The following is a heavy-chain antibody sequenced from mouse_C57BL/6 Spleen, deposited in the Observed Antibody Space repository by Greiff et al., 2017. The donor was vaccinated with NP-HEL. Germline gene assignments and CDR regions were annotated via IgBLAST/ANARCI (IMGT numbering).Heavy chain of an antibody. D-gene: IGHD1-1*01. CDR2: IDPENGDT. CDR1: GFNIKDDY. J-gene: IGHJ2*01. CDR3: TTEGGSRDY. Sequence: EVQLQQSGAELVRPGASVKLSCTASGFNIKDDYMHWVKQRPEQGLEWIGWIDPENGDTEYASKFQGKATITADTSSNTAYLQLSSLTSEDTAVYYCTTEGGSRDYWGQGTTLTVSS. V-gene: IGHV14-4*01.